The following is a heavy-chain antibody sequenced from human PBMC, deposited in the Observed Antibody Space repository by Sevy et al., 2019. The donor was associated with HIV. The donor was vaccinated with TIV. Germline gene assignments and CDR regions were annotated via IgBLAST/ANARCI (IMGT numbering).Heavy chain of an antibody. J-gene: IGHJ4*02. CDR2: ICSDGAFQ. CDR1: GFTFSNYA. CDR3: ARGGYYYDNAAYYALDS. D-gene: IGHD3-22*01. Sequence: GGSLRLSCAATGFTFSNYAMHWVRQAPGKGMEWVAFICSDGAFQYHGDSVKGRFTISRDNSKNTLYLQMNNVRVEDTAVYYCARGGYYYDNAAYYALDSWGQGTLVTVSS. V-gene: IGHV3-33*01.